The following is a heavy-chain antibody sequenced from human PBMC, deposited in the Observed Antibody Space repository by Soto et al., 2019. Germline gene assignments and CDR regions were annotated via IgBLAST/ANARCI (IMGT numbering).Heavy chain of an antibody. D-gene: IGHD3-10*01. CDR3: ASDRLWVTAMVLLYLDL. V-gene: IGHV3-30*14. CDR2: ISNDGRNK. J-gene: IGHJ2*01. Sequence: QVQLVESGGGVVQPGRSLRLSCAASGFTFSSYAMHWVRHAPGKGQELVAVISNDGRNKYYADSVKSRFTMSSNTSKNPQYLQMHSLGAEDTAVYSCASDRLWVTAMVLLYLDLLGPATLVTVSS. CDR1: GFTFSSYA.